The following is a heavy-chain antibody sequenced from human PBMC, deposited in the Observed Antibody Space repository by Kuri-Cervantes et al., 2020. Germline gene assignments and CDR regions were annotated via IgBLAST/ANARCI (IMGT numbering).Heavy chain of an antibody. CDR2: ISYDGSNK. J-gene: IGHJ6*02. CDR3: AKDSYYDFWSGMDV. CDR1: GFTFSSYA. Sequence: GESLKISCAASGFTFSSYAMHWVRQAPGKGLEWVAVISYDGSNKYYADSVKGRFTISRDNSKNTLYLQMNSLRAEDTAVYYCAKDSYYDFWSGMDVWGQGTTVTVSS. D-gene: IGHD3-3*01. V-gene: IGHV3-30-3*01.